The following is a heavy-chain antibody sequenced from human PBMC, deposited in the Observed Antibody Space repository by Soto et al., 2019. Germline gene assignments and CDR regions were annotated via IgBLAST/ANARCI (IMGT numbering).Heavy chain of an antibody. CDR3: ARDRDIVVVPAAAVLYYYYGMDV. J-gene: IGHJ6*02. CDR2: ISAYNGNT. Sequence: QVQLVQSGAEVKKPGASVKVSCKASGYTFTSYGISWVRQAPGQGLEWMGWISAYNGNTNYAQKLQGRVTMTTDISTSTAYMELRSLRSDDTAVYYCARDRDIVVVPAAAVLYYYYGMDVWGQGTTVTVSS. CDR1: GYTFTSYG. V-gene: IGHV1-18*04. D-gene: IGHD2-2*01.